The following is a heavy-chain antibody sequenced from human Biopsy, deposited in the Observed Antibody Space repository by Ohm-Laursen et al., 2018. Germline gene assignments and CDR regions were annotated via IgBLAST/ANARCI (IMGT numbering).Heavy chain of an antibody. J-gene: IGHJ4*02. D-gene: IGHD3-3*01. CDR1: GGSISSRNHY. CDR2: VYYSGST. V-gene: IGHV4-39*01. CDR3: ARHSLDDFWSGAHYYFDY. Sequence: SETLSLTCSVSGGSISSRNHYWGWLRQPPGKGLEWIGHVYYSGSTFYNSSLESRVTVSVDTSKNQFHLRLTSMSASGTAVYYCARHSLDDFWSGAHYYFDYWGLGTLVTVSS.